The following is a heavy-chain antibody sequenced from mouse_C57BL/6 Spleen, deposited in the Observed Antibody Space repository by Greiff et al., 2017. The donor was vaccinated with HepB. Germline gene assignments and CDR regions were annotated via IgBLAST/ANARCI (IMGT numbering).Heavy chain of an antibody. J-gene: IGHJ2*03. CDR3: ASDYNFFDY. Sequence: EVQLVESGGDLVKPGGSLKLSCAASGFTFSSYGMSWVRQTPDTRLVGVATISSGGSYTYYPDSVKERFAIFRDNAKNILYLHMSSLKSEDTAMYCCASDYNFFDYWGQGASRTGSS. CDR2: ISSGGSYT. V-gene: IGHV5-6*01. CDR1: GFTFSSYG. D-gene: IGHD1-3*01.